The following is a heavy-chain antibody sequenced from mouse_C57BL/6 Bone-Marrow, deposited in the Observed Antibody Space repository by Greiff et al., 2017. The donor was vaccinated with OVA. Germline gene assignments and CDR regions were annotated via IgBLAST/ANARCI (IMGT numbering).Heavy chain of an antibody. CDR1: GFSLTSYG. V-gene: IGHV2-6*02. Sequence: QVQLKESGPGLVAPSQSLSITCTVSGFSLTSYGVHWVRQPPGKGLEWLVVIWSDGSTTYNSALKSRLSISKDNSKSQVFLKMNSLQTDDTAMYYCARKQSRRGYTMDYWGQGTSVTVSS. CDR2: IWSDGST. J-gene: IGHJ4*01. D-gene: IGHD1-1*01. CDR3: ARKQSRRGYTMDY.